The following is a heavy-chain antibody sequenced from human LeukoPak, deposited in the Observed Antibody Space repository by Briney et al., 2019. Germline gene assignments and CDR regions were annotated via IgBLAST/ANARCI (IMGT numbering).Heavy chain of an antibody. CDR2: INSDGSST. D-gene: IGHD2-21*02. CDR3: ATGNCGGDCYSGY. Sequence: PGRSLRLSCAASGFTFTRYGMHWVRQAPGKGLVWVSRINSDGSSTSYADSVKGRFTISRDNAKNTLYLQMNSLRAEDTAVYYCATGNCGGDCYSGYWGQGTLVTVSS. J-gene: IGHJ4*02. CDR1: GFTFTRYG. V-gene: IGHV3-74*01.